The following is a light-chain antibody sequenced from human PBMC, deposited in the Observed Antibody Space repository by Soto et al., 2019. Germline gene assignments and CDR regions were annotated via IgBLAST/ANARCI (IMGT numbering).Light chain of an antibody. Sequence: QSALTQPASVSGSPGQSITISCTGTSSDVGGYNYVSWYQQHPGKAPKLMIYEVSKRPSGVSNRFSGSKSGNTASLTISGLQAEDEADDYCSSYTRSSTRVFGGGTKLTVL. V-gene: IGLV2-14*01. CDR1: SSDVGGYNY. CDR3: SSYTRSSTRV. CDR2: EVS. J-gene: IGLJ2*01.